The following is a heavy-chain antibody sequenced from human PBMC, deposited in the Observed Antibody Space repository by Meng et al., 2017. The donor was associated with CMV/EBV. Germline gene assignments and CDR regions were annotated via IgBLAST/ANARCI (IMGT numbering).Heavy chain of an antibody. CDR2: IYPGDSDT. CDR1: GYSFTSYW. V-gene: IGHV5-51*01. D-gene: IGHD3-3*01. J-gene: IGHJ5*02. CDR3: ARAGRSYYDFWSGYSNLFDP. Sequence: GESLKISCKGSGYSFTSYWIGWVRQMPGKGLEWMGIIYPGDSDTRYSPSFQGQVTISADKSISTAYLQWSSLKASDTAMYYCARAGRSYYDFWSGYSNLFDPWGQGTLVTVS.